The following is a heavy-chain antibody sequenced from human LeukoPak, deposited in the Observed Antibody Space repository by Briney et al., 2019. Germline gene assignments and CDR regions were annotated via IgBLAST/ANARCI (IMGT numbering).Heavy chain of an antibody. V-gene: IGHV4-31*03. CDR2: IYYSGST. Sequence: PSQTLSLTCTVSGGSISSGGYYWSWIRQHSGKGLEWIGYIYYSGSTYYNPSLKSRVTISVDTSKNQFSLKLSSVTAADTAVYYCAREVLLWFGDPGGWFDPWGQGTLVTVSS. J-gene: IGHJ5*02. D-gene: IGHD3-10*01. CDR3: AREVLLWFGDPGGWFDP. CDR1: GGSISSGGYY.